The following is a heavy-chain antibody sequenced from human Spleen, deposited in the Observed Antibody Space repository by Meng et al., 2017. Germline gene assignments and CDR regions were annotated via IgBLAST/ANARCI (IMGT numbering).Heavy chain of an antibody. V-gene: IGHV3-33*01. D-gene: IGHD2-15*01. Sequence: GGSLRLSCAASGFTLSSYGMHWVRQAPGKGLVWVAVILYDGSNKYYADSVKGRFTISRDNSKNTMYLQMNSLRAEDTAVYYCAREDIVVVVAANHYYYYGMDVWGQGTTVTVSS. CDR1: GFTLSSYG. CDR2: ILYDGSNK. CDR3: AREDIVVVVAANHYYYYGMDV. J-gene: IGHJ6*01.